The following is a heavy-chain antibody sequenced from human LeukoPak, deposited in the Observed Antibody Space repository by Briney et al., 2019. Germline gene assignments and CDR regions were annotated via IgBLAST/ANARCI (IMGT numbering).Heavy chain of an antibody. D-gene: IGHD5-12*01. J-gene: IGHJ4*02. CDR1: VGSISRGVYY. CDR3: ARADWDIVATGPFDY. V-gene: IGHV4-31*03. Sequence: SQTLSLTCTVSVGSISRGVYYWSGIRHHPGRGLEGLGYIYYSGSTYYNPPLKSRVTISVDTSKNQFSLKLSSVTAADTAVYYCARADWDIVATGPFDYWGQGTLVTVSS. CDR2: IYYSGST.